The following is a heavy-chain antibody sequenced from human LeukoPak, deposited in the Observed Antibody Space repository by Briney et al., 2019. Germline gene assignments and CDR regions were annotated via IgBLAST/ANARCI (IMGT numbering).Heavy chain of an antibody. D-gene: IGHD1-1*01. Sequence: ASVKVSCKASGYTFTSYYMHWVRQAPGQGLEWMGIINPSGGSTSYAQKFQGRVTMTRDTSTSTVYMELSSLRSEDTAVYYCARLKYNWNDLYYYGMDVWGQGTTVTVSS. CDR2: INPSGGST. CDR1: GYTFTSYY. CDR3: ARLKYNWNDLYYYGMDV. J-gene: IGHJ6*02. V-gene: IGHV1-46*01.